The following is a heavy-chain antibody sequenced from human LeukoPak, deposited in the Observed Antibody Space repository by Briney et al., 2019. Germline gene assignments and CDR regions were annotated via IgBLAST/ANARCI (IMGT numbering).Heavy chain of an antibody. J-gene: IGHJ6*03. V-gene: IGHV3-30*04. CDR3: AKGYGWEASYYYYFMDV. CDR2: ISHDGSNK. Sequence: GGSLRLSCAASGFTFSNYAMHWVRQAPGKGLEWVAFISHDGSNKYYAGSVKGRFTISRDNSKNTLYLQMNSLGAEDTAMYYCAKGYGWEASYYYYFMDVWGKGTTVTISS. CDR1: GFTFSNYA. D-gene: IGHD1-26*01.